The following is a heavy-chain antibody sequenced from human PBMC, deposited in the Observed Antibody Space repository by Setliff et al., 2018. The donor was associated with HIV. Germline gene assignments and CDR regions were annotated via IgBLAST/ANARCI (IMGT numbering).Heavy chain of an antibody. CDR1: GFTFSSYW. D-gene: IGHD1-26*01. CDR2: MNTDGSST. V-gene: IGHV3-74*01. J-gene: IGHJ4*02. CDR3: AKDRGGGSYFDY. Sequence: AGGSLRLSCAASGFTFSSYWMHWVRQAPGKGLVWVFGMNTDGSSTRYADSVKGRFTISRDNAKNSLYLQMNSLRAEDTAVYYCAKDRGGGSYFDYWGQGTLVTVSS.